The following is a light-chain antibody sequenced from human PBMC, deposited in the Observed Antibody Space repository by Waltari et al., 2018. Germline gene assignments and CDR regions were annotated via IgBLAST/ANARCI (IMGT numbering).Light chain of an antibody. Sequence: QAGLTQPASVSGSPGQAITISCTGTRRDMGYYNFVPWYQQHPAKAPNLVIFDVSRWPSGVSHRFSGSKSGKTASLTISGLQAEDEAAYYCASYTSANTVLFGGGTKVTVL. CDR1: RRDMGYYNF. J-gene: IGLJ2*01. CDR3: ASYTSANTVL. CDR2: DVS. V-gene: IGLV2-14*03.